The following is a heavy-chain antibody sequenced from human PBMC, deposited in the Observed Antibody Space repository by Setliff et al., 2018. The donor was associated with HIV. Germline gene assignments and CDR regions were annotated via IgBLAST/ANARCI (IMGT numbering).Heavy chain of an antibody. V-gene: IGHV1-24*01. CDR1: GYTLTELS. D-gene: IGHD6-13*01. CDR3: ATDPGYSSTWYSESFQH. J-gene: IGHJ1*01. CDR2: FDPEDGET. Sequence: ASVKVPCKISGYTLTELSIHWVRQAPGKGLEWMANFDPEDGETFYAQKFQGRLTMTEDTSTDTAYMALSSLRSDDTAMYYCATDPGYSSTWYSESFQHWGQGTVVTVSS.